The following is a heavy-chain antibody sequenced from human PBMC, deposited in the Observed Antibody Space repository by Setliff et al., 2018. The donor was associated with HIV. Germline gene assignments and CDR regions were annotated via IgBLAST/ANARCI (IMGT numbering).Heavy chain of an antibody. CDR3: ASPLFSYGPLAY. V-gene: IGHV4-39*07. CDR1: GGSISSDPYY. J-gene: IGHJ4*02. Sequence: SETLSLTCTVSGGSISSDPYYWGWIRQPPGKGLEWIGSMSTSGSSFYDPSLKSRVTISVEPSKNQFSLQLFSVTAADTAVYYCASPLFSYGPLAYWGQGTLVTVSS. CDR2: MSTSGSS. D-gene: IGHD3-10*01.